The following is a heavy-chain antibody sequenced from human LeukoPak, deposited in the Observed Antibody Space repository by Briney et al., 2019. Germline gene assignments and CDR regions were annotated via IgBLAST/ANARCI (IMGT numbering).Heavy chain of an antibody. J-gene: IGHJ6*02. D-gene: IGHD6-19*01. CDR2: ISSSSSYI. CDR1: GFTFSSYS. CDR3: ARDLAVAGTGYYYYYGMDV. Sequence: GGSLRLSCAASGFTFSSYSMNWVRQAPGKGLEWASSISSSSSYIYYADSVKGRFTISRDNAKNSLYLQMNSLRAEDTAVYYCARDLAVAGTGYYYYYGMDVWGQGTTVTVSS. V-gene: IGHV3-21*01.